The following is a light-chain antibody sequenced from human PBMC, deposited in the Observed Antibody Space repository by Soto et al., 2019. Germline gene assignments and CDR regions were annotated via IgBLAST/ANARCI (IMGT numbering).Light chain of an antibody. Sequence: DIQMTQSPSSLSASVGDRVTITCRAGQNINNYLNWYQQKPGKAPKLLIYAASSLQSGVPSRFSGSGSGTDFTLTISSLQPEDFAPYYCQPANSFPLTFGGGTKVEIK. CDR1: QNINNY. V-gene: IGKV1-39*01. J-gene: IGKJ4*01. CDR3: QPANSFPLT. CDR2: AAS.